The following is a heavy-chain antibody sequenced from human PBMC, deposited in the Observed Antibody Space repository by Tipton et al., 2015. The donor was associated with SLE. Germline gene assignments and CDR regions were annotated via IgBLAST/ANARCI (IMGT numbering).Heavy chain of an antibody. CDR1: GFTFSSYA. D-gene: IGHD3-3*01. V-gene: IGHV3-7*01. CDR3: ARADYDFWSGNTGYFDY. J-gene: IGHJ4*02. Sequence: GSLRLSCAASGFTFSSYAMSWVRQAPGKGLEWVANIKQDGSEKYYVDSVKGRFTISRDNAKNSLYLQMNSLRAEDTAVYYCARADYDFWSGNTGYFDYWGQGTLVTVSS. CDR2: IKQDGSEK.